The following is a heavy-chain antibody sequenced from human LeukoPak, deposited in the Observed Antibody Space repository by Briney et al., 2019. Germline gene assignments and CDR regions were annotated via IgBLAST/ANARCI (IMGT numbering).Heavy chain of an antibody. CDR1: GFTFSSYA. Sequence: GSLRLSCAASGFTFSSYAMHWVRQAPGKGLEWVAVISYDGSNKYYADSVKGRFTISRDNSKNTLYLQMNSLRAEDTALYYCAKDIEQWELRGVFDYWGQGTLVTVSS. V-gene: IGHV3-30-3*01. J-gene: IGHJ4*02. CDR2: ISYDGSNK. CDR3: AKDIEQWELRGVFDY. D-gene: IGHD1-26*01.